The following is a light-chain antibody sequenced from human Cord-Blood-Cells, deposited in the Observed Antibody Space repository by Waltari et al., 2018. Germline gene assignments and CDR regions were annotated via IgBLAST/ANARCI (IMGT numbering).Light chain of an antibody. CDR1: SSDVGGYNY. CDR3: SSYTSSSTYV. Sequence: QSAPTQPASVSGSPGQSITISCTGTSSDVGGYNYVSWYQQHPGKAPKLMIYEVSNLPSGVSNRFSGSKSGNTASLTISGLQAEDEADYYCSSYTSSSTYVFGTGTKVTVL. V-gene: IGLV2-14*01. J-gene: IGLJ1*01. CDR2: EVS.